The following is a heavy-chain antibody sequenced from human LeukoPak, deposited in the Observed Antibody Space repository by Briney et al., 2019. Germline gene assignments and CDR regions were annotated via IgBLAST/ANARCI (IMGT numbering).Heavy chain of an antibody. V-gene: IGHV3-74*01. D-gene: IGHD3-22*01. CDR3: ARESYDSSGYYPRDFDC. J-gene: IGHJ4*02. CDR2: INSDGSSS. Sequence: PGGSLRLSCAASGFSFSSYWMHWVRQAPGKGLVWVSVINSDGSSSTYADSVKGRFTIFRDDAYNSLYLQMDSLRAEDTAVYYCARESYDSSGYYPRDFDCWGQGTLVTVSS. CDR1: GFSFSSYW.